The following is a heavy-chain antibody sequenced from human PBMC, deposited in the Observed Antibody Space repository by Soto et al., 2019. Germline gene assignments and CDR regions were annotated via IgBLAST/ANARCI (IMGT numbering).Heavy chain of an antibody. CDR1: GGSISSGGYY. Sequence: PSETLSLTCTVSGGSISSGGYYWSWIRQHPGKGLEWIGYIYYSGSTYYNPSLKSRVTISVDTSKNQFSLKLSSVTAADTAVYYCARDIGTGTINYFDYWGQGTLVTVSS. D-gene: IGHD1-1*01. CDR3: ARDIGTGTINYFDY. J-gene: IGHJ4*02. CDR2: IYYSGST. V-gene: IGHV4-31*03.